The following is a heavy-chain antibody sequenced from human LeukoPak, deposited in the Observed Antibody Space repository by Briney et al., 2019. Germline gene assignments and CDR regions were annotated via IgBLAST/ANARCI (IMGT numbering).Heavy chain of an antibody. Sequence: PGGSLRLSCAASGFTFSSYWMSWVRQAPGKGLEWVANIKQDGSGKYYVDSVKGRFTISRDNAKNSLYLQMNSLRAEDTAVYYCARGADGSGPWGYYYYYMDVWGKGTTVTVSS. J-gene: IGHJ6*03. CDR3: ARGADGSGPWGYYYYYMDV. CDR2: IKQDGSGK. CDR1: GFTFSSYW. V-gene: IGHV3-7*01. D-gene: IGHD3-10*01.